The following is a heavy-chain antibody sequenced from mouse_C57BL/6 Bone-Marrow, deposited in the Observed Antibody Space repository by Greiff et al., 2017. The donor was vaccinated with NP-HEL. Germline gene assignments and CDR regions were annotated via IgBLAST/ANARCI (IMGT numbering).Heavy chain of an antibody. D-gene: IGHD1-1*01. V-gene: IGHV5-6*02. CDR1: GFTFSSYG. CDR3: ARQDYYGSPFDY. J-gene: IGHJ2*01. CDR2: ISSGGSYT. Sequence: DVMLVESGGDLVKPGGSLKLSCAASGFTFSSYGMSWVRQTPDKRLEWVATISSGGSYTYYPDSVKGRFTISRDNAKNTLYLQMSSLKSEDTAMYYCARQDYYGSPFDYWGQGTTLTVSS.